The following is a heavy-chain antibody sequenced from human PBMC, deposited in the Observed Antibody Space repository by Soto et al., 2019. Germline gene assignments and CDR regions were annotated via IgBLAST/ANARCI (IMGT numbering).Heavy chain of an antibody. CDR2: ISSSSSYI. CDR3: ARDVGATSGMDV. V-gene: IGHV3-21*01. J-gene: IGHJ6*02. CDR1: GFTFSSYS. D-gene: IGHD1-26*01. Sequence: GGSLRLSCAASGFTFSSYSMNWVRQAPGKGLEWVSSISSSSSYIYYADSVKGRFTISRDNAKNSLYLQMNSLRAEDTAVYYCARDVGATSGMDVWGQGTTVTVSS.